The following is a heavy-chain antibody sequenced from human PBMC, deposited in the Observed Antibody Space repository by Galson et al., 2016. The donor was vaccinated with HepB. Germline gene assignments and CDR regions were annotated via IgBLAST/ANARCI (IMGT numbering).Heavy chain of an antibody. CDR1: GFRFSDYY. D-gene: IGHD6-19*01. J-gene: IGHJ5*02. V-gene: IGHV3-11*01. Sequence: SLRLSCAASGFRFSDYYMSWIRQAPGKGLEWLSYISSSGRPIYYADSVKGRFTISRDNAKNSLYLQMNNLRGEDTAVYYCARMIPLYSSGWYVRGDSWFDPWGQGTLVTVSS. CDR3: ARMIPLYSSGWYVRGDSWFDP. CDR2: ISSSGRPI.